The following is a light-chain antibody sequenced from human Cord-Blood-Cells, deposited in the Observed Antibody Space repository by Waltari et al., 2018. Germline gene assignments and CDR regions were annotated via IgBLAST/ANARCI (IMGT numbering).Light chain of an antibody. J-gene: IGKJ2*01. CDR3: QQRSNWPYT. CDR2: AAS. CDR1: QSVSSY. V-gene: IGKV3-11*01. Sequence: EIVLTQSPATLSLSPGERATLPCRASQSVSSYLAWYQQKTGQAPRLLIYAASNRATGIPARFSGSGSGTDFTLTISSLEPEDFAVYYCQQRSNWPYTFGQGTKLEIK.